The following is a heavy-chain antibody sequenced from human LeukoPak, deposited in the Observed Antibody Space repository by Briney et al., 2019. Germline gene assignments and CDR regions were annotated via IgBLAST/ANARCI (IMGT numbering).Heavy chain of an antibody. CDR2: IYCSGST. CDR3: AGPLEWELQFFPY. D-gene: IGHD1-26*01. Sequence: SETLSLTCTVSGGSISSYYWSWIRQPPGKGLEWIGSIYCSGSTYYNPSLKSRVTISVDTSKNQFSLKLSSVTAADTAVYYCAGPLEWELQFFPYWGQGTLVTVSS. CDR1: GGSISSYY. V-gene: IGHV4-59*05. J-gene: IGHJ4*02.